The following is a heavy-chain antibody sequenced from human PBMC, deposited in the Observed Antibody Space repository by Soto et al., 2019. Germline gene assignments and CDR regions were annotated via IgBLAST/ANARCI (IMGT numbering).Heavy chain of an antibody. CDR2: IIPIFGTA. V-gene: IGHV1-69*13. CDR1: GGTFSTYA. CDR3: ARVIKNVSHYDSSGYYYY. Sequence: SVKVSCKASGGTFSTYAISWVRQAPGQGLEWMGGIIPIFGTANYAQKFQGRVTITADGSTSTAYMEVSSLRSEDTDVYYCARVIKNVSHYDSSGYYYYWGQGTLVTVSS. D-gene: IGHD3-22*01. J-gene: IGHJ4*02.